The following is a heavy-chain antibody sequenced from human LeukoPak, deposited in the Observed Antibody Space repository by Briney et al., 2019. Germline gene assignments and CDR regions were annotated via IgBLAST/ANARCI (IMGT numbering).Heavy chain of an antibody. CDR3: ARGVMIAVAGLGY. D-gene: IGHD6-19*01. V-gene: IGHV3-30*04. J-gene: IGHJ4*02. CDR1: GFTFSSYA. Sequence: PGGSLRLSCAASGFTFSSYATHWVRQAPGKGLEWVAVISYDGSNKYYADSVKGRFTISRDNSKNTLYLQMNSLRAEDTAVYYCARGVMIAVAGLGYWGQGTLVTVSS. CDR2: ISYDGSNK.